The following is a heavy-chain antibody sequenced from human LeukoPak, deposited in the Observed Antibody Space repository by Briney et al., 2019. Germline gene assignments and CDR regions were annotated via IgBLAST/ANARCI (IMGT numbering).Heavy chain of an antibody. CDR1: GFTFSNYA. V-gene: IGHV3-64*02. CDR3: TRRLSV. J-gene: IGHJ3*01. Sequence: PGGSLRLSCAASGFTFSNYAMHWVRQAPGEGLEYVSAISSNGGSTYYADSVKGRFTISRDNAKNSLSLQMDGLRDEDTALYYCTRRLSVWGQGTMVIVSS. CDR2: ISSNGGST.